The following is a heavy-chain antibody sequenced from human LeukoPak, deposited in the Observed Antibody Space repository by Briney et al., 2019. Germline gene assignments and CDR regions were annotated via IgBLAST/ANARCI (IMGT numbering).Heavy chain of an antibody. CDR1: GYTFTGYY. Sequence: ASVKVSCKASGYTFTGYYMHGVRQAPGQGLEWMGWINPNSGGTNYAQKFQGRVTMTRDTSISTAYMELSRLRSDDTAVYYCASEPRRYCSSTSCYYDYWGQGTLVTVSS. D-gene: IGHD2-2*01. CDR3: ASEPRRYCSSTSCYYDY. CDR2: INPNSGGT. J-gene: IGHJ4*02. V-gene: IGHV1-2*02.